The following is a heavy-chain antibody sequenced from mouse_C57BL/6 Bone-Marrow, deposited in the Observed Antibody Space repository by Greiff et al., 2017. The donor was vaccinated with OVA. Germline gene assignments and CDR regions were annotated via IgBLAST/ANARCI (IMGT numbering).Heavy chain of an antibody. J-gene: IGHJ2*01. D-gene: IGHD1-1*01. CDR3: ARANYGSSDY. CDR2: ISYDGSN. V-gene: IGHV3-6*01. Sequence: VQLQQSGPGLVKPSQSLSLTCSVTGYSITSGYYWNWIRQFPGNKLEWMGYISYDGSNNYNPSLKNRISITRDTSKNQFFLKLNSVTTEDTATYYCARANYGSSDYWGQGTTLTVSS. CDR1: GYSITSGYY.